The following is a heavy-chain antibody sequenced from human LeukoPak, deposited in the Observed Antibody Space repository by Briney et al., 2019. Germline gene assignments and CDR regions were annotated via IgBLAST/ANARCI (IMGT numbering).Heavy chain of an antibody. J-gene: IGHJ4*02. CDR2: IYHGGTT. CDR3: ATYLYGGDYGSYYFDY. V-gene: IGHV4-39*07. CDR1: GVSISSSSYY. D-gene: IGHD4-23*01. Sequence: SETLSLTCTVSGVSISSSSYYWGWIRQPQGKGLEWIGEIYHGGTTNYNPSLRSRVTMSVDKSKNQFYLKVSSVTAADTAVYYCATYLYGGDYGSYYFDYWGQGTLVTVSP.